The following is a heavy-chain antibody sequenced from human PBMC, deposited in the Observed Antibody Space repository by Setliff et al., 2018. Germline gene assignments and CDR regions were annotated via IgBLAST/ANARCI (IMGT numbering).Heavy chain of an antibody. CDR1: GGSISTTDYY. D-gene: IGHD3-22*01. CDR2: VYYSGNT. V-gene: IGHV4-39*07. J-gene: IGHJ4*02. CDR3: ARYDSGGYSENYYFDY. Sequence: PSETLSLTCTVSGGSISTTDYYWGWIRQPPGKGLEWIGCVYYSGNTYYSPSLKSRVTMFVDTSKNQFSLMLYSVTAADTAIYYCARYDSGGYSENYYFDYWGQGTLVTVSS.